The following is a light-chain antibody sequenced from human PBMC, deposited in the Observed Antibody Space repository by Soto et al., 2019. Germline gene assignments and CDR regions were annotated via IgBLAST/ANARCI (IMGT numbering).Light chain of an antibody. CDR2: LNSDGRH. V-gene: IGLV4-69*01. CDR3: QTWGTGVV. J-gene: IGLJ2*01. Sequence: QSVLTQSPSASASLGASVKLTCTLSSGHSSYAIAWHQQQPEKGPRYLMKLNSDGRHSKGDGIPDRFSGSSSGAERYLTISSLQSEDEADYYCQTWGTGVVFGGGTKLTVL. CDR1: SGHSSYA.